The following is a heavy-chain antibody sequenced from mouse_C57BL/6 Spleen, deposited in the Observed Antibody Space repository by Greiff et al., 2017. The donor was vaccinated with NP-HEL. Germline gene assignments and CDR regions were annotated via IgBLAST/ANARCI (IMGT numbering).Heavy chain of an antibody. CDR1: GYTFTDYY. J-gene: IGHJ3*01. CDR2: INPNNGGT. D-gene: IGHD2-5*01. V-gene: IGHV1-26*01. Sequence: VQLQQSGPELVKPGASVKISCKASGYTFTDYYMNWVKQSHGKSLEWIGDINPNNGGTSYNQKFKGKATLTVDKSSSTAYMELRSLTSEDSAVYYCARRYSNIPFAYWGQGTLVTVSA. CDR3: ARRYSNIPFAY.